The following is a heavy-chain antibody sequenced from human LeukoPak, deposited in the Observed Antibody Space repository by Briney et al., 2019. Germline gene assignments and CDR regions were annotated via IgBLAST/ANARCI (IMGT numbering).Heavy chain of an antibody. CDR1: GFTFSSYS. J-gene: IGHJ4*02. D-gene: IGHD3-3*01. CDR2: ISSSSSYI. Sequence: PGGSLRLSCAASGFTFSSYSMNWVRQAPGKGLEWVSSISSSSSYIYYADSVKGRFTISRDNAKNSLYLQMSSLRAEDTAVYYCARILAYYDFWSGYLDYWGQGTLVTVSS. CDR3: ARILAYYDFWSGYLDY. V-gene: IGHV3-21*01.